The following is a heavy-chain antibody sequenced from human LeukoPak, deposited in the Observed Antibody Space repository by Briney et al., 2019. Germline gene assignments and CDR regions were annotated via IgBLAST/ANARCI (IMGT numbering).Heavy chain of an antibody. CDR2: ISGSGGST. J-gene: IGHJ5*02. Sequence: GGSLRLSCAASGFTFSSYAMSWVRQAPGKGLEWVSAISGSGGSTYYADSVRGRFTISRDNSKNTLYLQMNSLRAEDTAVYYCAKDVLWFGEFNWFDPWGQGTLVTVSS. V-gene: IGHV3-23*01. CDR3: AKDVLWFGEFNWFDP. D-gene: IGHD3-10*01. CDR1: GFTFSSYA.